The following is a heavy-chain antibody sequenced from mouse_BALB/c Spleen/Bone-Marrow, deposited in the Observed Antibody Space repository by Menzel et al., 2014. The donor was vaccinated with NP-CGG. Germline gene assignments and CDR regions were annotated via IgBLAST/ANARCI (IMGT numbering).Heavy chain of an antibody. CDR1: GFNIKDTY. V-gene: IGHV14-3*02. CDR3: ARDDYDDYYAMDY. D-gene: IGHD2-4*01. Sequence: EVKLMESGAELVKPGASVKLSCTASGFNIKDTYMHWVKQRPGQGLEWIGRIDPANGNTKYDPKFQDKATITTDTSSNTAYLQLSSLTSEDTAVYYCARDDYDDYYAMDYWGQGTSVTVSS. CDR2: IDPANGNT. J-gene: IGHJ4*01.